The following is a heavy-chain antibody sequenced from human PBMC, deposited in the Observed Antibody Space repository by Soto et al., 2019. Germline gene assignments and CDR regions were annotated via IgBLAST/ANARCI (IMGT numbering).Heavy chain of an antibody. J-gene: IGHJ6*02. CDR3: ARNQPQRYCSGGTCRPAYGMDV. D-gene: IGHD2-15*01. CDR1: GGSISSDSFY. Sequence: PSETLSLTCTVSGGSISSDSFYWAWIRQPPGEGLEWIGIIYYSGDTYYNPSLAGRLTMSVDTSNQFSLTLRSVTAADTALYYCARNQPQRYCSGGTCRPAYGMDVWGQGTTVTVYS. V-gene: IGHV4-39*01. CDR2: IYYSGDT.